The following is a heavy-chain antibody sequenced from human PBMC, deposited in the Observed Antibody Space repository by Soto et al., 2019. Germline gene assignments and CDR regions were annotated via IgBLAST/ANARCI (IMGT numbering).Heavy chain of an antibody. CDR2: IYYSGST. Sequence: PSETLSLTCTVSGGSISSGDYYWSWIRQPPGKGLEWIGYIYYSGSTYNTPSLKSRLTISVDTSKNQFSLKLTSVTAEDTAVYYCAKAREVTLVRVPSSYWGQGTLVTVSS. J-gene: IGHJ4*02. CDR3: AKAREVTLVRVPSSY. D-gene: IGHD3-10*01. CDR1: GGSISSGDYY. V-gene: IGHV4-30-4*01.